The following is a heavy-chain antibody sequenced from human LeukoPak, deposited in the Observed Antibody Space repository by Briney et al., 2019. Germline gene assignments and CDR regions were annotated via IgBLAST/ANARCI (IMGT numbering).Heavy chain of an antibody. Sequence: SETLSLTCTVTGGCISGYHWNWIRQSPGKGLEWIANIYYTGNADYNPSLKSRVTISVDTSKNEISLILSSVTAADTAVYYCARKTYCSGGRCYGENWFDPWGQGTLVTVSS. J-gene: IGHJ5*02. CDR3: ARKTYCSGGRCYGENWFDP. V-gene: IGHV4-59*08. D-gene: IGHD2-15*01. CDR2: IYYTGNA. CDR1: GGCISGYH.